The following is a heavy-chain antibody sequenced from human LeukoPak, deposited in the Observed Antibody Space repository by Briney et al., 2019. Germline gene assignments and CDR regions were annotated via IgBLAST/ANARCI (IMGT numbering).Heavy chain of an antibody. CDR1: GFTFSGSA. J-gene: IGHJ4*02. V-gene: IGHV3-73*01. Sequence: GGSLRLSCAASGFTFSGSAMHWVRQASGKGLEWVGRIRSKTNSYATEYAVSVKGRFTISRDDSKNSLYLQMNSLKTEDTAVYYCARGRSGRDGYNSGDFDYWGQGTLVTVSS. CDR3: ARGRSGRDGYNSGDFDY. CDR2: IRSKTNSYAT. D-gene: IGHD5-24*01.